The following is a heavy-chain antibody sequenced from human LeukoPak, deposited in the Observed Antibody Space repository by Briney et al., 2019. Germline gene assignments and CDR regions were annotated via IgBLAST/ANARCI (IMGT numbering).Heavy chain of an antibody. CDR3: ARDTVEGSGSYYDINYYYYYYMDV. Sequence: SSETLSLTCTVSGYSISSGYYWGWIRQPPGKGLEWIGSIYHSGSTYYKPSLKSRVTISVHTSKNQFSLKLSSVTAADTAVYYCARDTVEGSGSYYDINYYYYYYMDVWGKGTTVTISS. J-gene: IGHJ6*03. D-gene: IGHD3-10*01. CDR2: IYHSGST. V-gene: IGHV4-38-2*02. CDR1: GYSISSGYY.